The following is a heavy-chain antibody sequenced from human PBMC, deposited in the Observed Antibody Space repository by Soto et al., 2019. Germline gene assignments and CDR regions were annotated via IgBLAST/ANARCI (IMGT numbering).Heavy chain of an antibody. CDR3: ARHTSGWHYYDY. Sequence: GGSLRLSCAASGFTFSDSYMSWIRQAPGKGLEWVSYISSGDTTMSYADSVKGRFTISRDNAKNSLYLQMNSLRAEDTAVYYCARHTSGWHYYDYWGQGTPVTVSS. J-gene: IGHJ4*02. V-gene: IGHV3-11*04. CDR1: GFTFSDSY. CDR2: ISSGDTTM. D-gene: IGHD6-19*01.